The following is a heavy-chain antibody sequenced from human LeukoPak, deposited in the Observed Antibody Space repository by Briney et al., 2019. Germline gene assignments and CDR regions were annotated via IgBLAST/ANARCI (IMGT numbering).Heavy chain of an antibody. CDR2: ISSGSSTI. J-gene: IGHJ4*02. V-gene: IGHV3-48*01. CDR3: ARDPGTAMADY. CDR1: GFTFSSYN. Sequence: GGSLRLSCAASGFTFSSYNMNWVRQAPGKGLEWVSYISSGSSTIYYADSVKGRFTISRDNAKDSLYLQMNSLRAEDTAVYYCARDPGTAMADYWGQGTLVTVSS. D-gene: IGHD5-18*01.